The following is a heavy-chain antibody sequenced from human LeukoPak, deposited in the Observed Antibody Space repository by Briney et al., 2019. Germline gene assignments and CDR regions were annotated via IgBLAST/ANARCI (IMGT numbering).Heavy chain of an antibody. V-gene: IGHV1-2*02. J-gene: IGHJ4*02. CDR2: INPNSGGT. CDR1: GYTFTGCY. CDR3: ARSLVVVATGLDY. Sequence: ASVKVSCKASGYTFTGCYMHWVRQAPGQGLEWMGWINPNSGGTNYAQKFQGRVTMTRDTSISTAYMELSRLRSDDTAVYYCARSLVVVATGLDYWGQGTLVTVSS. D-gene: IGHD2-15*01.